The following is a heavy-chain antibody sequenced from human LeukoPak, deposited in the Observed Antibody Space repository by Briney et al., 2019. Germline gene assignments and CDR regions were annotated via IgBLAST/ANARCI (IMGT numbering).Heavy chain of an antibody. D-gene: IGHD1-26*01. CDR1: GLTFSNYA. V-gene: IGHV3-23*01. CDR2: ISGSGTGP. J-gene: IGHJ4*02. CDR3: AKYSGAYDY. Sequence: GGSLRLSCAASGLTFSNYAMTWVRQAPGKGLELVSAISGSGTGPYYADSVRGRFTISRDNSKNTLYLQMNSLTAEDTAVYYCAKYSGAYDYWGQGTLVTVSS.